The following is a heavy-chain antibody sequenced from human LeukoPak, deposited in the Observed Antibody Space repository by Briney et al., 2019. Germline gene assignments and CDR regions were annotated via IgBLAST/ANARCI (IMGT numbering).Heavy chain of an antibody. V-gene: IGHV3-23*01. CDR1: GFTFSSYA. CDR2: ISGSGGST. J-gene: IGHJ4*02. Sequence: GRSLRLSCAASGFTFSSYAMSWVRQAPGKGLEWVSAISGSGGSTYYADSVKGRFTISRDNSKNTLYLQMNSLRAEDTAVYYCAKGSIVATIGRYYFDYWGQGTLVTVSS. D-gene: IGHD5-12*01. CDR3: AKGSIVATIGRYYFDY.